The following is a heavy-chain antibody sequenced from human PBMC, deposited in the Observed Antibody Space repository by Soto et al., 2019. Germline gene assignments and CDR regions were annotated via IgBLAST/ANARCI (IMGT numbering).Heavy chain of an antibody. V-gene: IGHV4-31*03. CDR3: ARVFTSAGWFDP. D-gene: IGHD3-10*01. CDR2: IYYSGST. CDR1: GGSISSGGYY. Sequence: PSETLSLTCTVSGGSISSGGYYWSWIRQHPGKGLEWIGYIYYSGSTYYNPSLKSRVTISVDTSKNQFSLKLSSVTAADTAVYYCARVFTSAGWFDPWGQGTLVTAPQ. J-gene: IGHJ5*02.